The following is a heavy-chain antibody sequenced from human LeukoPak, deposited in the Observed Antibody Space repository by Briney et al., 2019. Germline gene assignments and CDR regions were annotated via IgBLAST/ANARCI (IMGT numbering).Heavy chain of an antibody. Sequence: ASVKVSCKASGYTFTGYYMHWVRQAPGQGLEWMGWINPNSGGTNYAQKFQGRVTMTRHTSISTAYMELSRLRSDDTAVYYCAYDSSGYYERGYDYWGQGTLVTVSS. CDR2: INPNSGGT. CDR3: AYDSSGYYERGYDY. CDR1: GYTFTGYY. D-gene: IGHD3-22*01. V-gene: IGHV1-2*02. J-gene: IGHJ4*02.